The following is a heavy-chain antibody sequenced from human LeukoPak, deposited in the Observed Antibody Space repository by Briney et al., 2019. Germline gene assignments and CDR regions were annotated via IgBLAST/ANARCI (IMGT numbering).Heavy chain of an antibody. CDR3: TTDPAFVTYYYDSSGSDY. J-gene: IGHJ4*02. V-gene: IGHV3-15*07. CDR2: IKSKTDGRTT. CDR1: GFTFSNAW. D-gene: IGHD3-22*01. Sequence: GGSLRLSCAASGFTFSNAWMNWVRQAPGKGLEWVGRIKSKTDGRTTDYAAPVKGRFTISRDDSKNTLYLQMNSLKTEDTAVYYCTTDPAFVTYYYDSSGSDYWGQGTLVTVSS.